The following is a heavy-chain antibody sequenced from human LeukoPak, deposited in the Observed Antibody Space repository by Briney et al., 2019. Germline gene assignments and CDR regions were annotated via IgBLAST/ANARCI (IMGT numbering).Heavy chain of an antibody. J-gene: IGHJ4*02. D-gene: IGHD4-17*01. V-gene: IGHV4-34*01. CDR3: AYDYGDYVGY. Sequence: SETLSLTCAVYGGSFSGYYWSWIRQPPRKGLEWIGEINHSGSTNYNPSLKSTITISGDTSKNQFSLKLSSVTAADTAVYYCAYDYGDYVGYWGQGTLVTVSS. CDR2: INHSGST. CDR1: GGSFSGYY.